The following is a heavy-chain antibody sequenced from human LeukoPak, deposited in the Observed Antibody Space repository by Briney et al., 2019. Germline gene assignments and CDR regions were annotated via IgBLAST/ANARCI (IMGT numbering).Heavy chain of an antibody. CDR3: AKGSSGYFADL. CDR2: ISNDGGGT. CDR1: GFIINNYG. J-gene: IGHJ5*02. V-gene: IGHV3-23*01. Sequence: TGGSLRLSCAASGFIINNYGLIWVRQAPGKGLEWVSAISNDGGGTQYADFVEGRLTISRDNSKNTLFLQMSSLRAEDTALYYCAKGSSGYFADLWGQGTLVTVSS. D-gene: IGHD3-22*01.